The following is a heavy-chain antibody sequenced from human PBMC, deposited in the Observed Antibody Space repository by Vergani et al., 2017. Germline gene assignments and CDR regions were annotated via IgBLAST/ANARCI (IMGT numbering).Heavy chain of an antibody. V-gene: IGHV4-39*01. J-gene: IGHJ4*02. CDR1: GDSIRTSSYA. Sequence: QMQLQESGPGLVKPSETLSLSCPVSGDSIRTSSYAWGWIRQPPGKTLEWIGPVFYGGRTSYNPSLKSRVTLSLDTSKRQISLHLTSVTAADTAVYYCARHISVVRPSSMTALDYWGEGAMVAVSS. CDR3: ARHISVVRPSSMTALDY. D-gene: IGHD2-21*01. CDR2: VFYGGRT.